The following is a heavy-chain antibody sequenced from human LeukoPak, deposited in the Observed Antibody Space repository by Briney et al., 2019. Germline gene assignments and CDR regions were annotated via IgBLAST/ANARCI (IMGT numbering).Heavy chain of an antibody. V-gene: IGHV4-59*01. CDR3: AKGVAASCDY. CDR2: IYNSGST. CDR1: GGSISSYY. J-gene: IGHJ4*02. Sequence: SETLSLTCTVSGGSISSYYWTWIRPPPGKGLEWIGFIYNSGSTDYNPSLKSRVTISVDTSKDQFSLRLSSVTAADTAVYYCAKGVAASCDYWGQGTLVTVSS. D-gene: IGHD6-19*01.